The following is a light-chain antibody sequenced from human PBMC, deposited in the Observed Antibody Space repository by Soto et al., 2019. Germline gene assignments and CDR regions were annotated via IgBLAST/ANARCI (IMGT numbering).Light chain of an antibody. J-gene: IGLJ2*01. CDR3: QSYDSSLGVI. V-gene: IGLV1-40*01. Sequence: QSVLTQPPSVSGAPGQRVTISCTGSSSNIGSNYDVHWYQQLPGTAPKLLIYGNSNRPSGVPDRFSGSQSGTSASLAITGLQDEDEADYYCQSYDSSLGVIFGGGTKLTVL. CDR2: GNS. CDR1: SSNIGSNYD.